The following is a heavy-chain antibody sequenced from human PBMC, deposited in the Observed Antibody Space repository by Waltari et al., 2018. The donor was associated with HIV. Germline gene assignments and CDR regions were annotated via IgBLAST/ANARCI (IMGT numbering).Heavy chain of an antibody. V-gene: IGHV1-2*02. CDR2: INPNSGGT. J-gene: IGHJ4*02. D-gene: IGHD3-9*01. CDR3: ARGQGGQLGWMVDILTGWLY. Sequence: QVQLVQSGAEVKKPGASVKVSCKASGYTFTGYYMHWVRPAPGQGLEWMGWINPNSGGTNYAQKFQGRVTMTRDTSISTAYMELSRLRSDDTAVYYCARGQGGQLGWMVDILTGWLYWGQGTLVTVSS. CDR1: GYTFTGYY.